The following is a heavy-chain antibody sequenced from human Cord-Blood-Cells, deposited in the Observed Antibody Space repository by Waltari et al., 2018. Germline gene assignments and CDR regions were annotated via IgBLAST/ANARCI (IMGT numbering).Heavy chain of an antibody. V-gene: IGHV4-39*01. CDR1: GGSISSSSYY. CDR2: SYYSGST. J-gene: IGHJ4*02. Sequence: QLQLQESCPGLVKPSETLSLTCTVSGGSISSSSYYWGWIRQPPGKGLECIGSSYYSGSTYHNPSLKSRVTISVDTSKNQFSLKLSSVTAADTAVYYCATMLYYDILTGYFDYWGQGTLVTVSS. D-gene: IGHD3-9*01. CDR3: ATMLYYDILTGYFDY.